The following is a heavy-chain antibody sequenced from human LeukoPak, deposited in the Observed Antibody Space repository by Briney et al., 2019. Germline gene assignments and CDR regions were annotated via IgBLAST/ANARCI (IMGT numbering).Heavy chain of an antibody. CDR2: ISDNEGTT. D-gene: IGHD5-18*01. Sequence: GRSLRLSCAASGFTFNYYAMSWVRQAPGKGLEWVSGISDNEGTTYYTDSVNGRFTISRDNTKNTVYLQMNNLRADDTAVYFCARHDSFIPYWGQGTLVTVSS. V-gene: IGHV3-23*01. CDR1: GFTFNYYA. CDR3: ARHDSFIPY. J-gene: IGHJ4*02.